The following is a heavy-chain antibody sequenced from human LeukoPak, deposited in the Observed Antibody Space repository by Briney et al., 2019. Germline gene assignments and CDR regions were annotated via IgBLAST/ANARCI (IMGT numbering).Heavy chain of an antibody. V-gene: IGHV1-2*02. CDR1: GYTFTGYY. Sequence: ASVKVSCKASGYTFTGYYMHWVRQAPGQGLEWMGWINPNSGGTNYAQKLQGRVTMTTDTSTSTAYMELRSLRSDDTAVYYCARIAAAGFSIPDYWGQGTLVTVSS. CDR2: INPNSGGT. D-gene: IGHD6-13*01. CDR3: ARIAAAGFSIPDY. J-gene: IGHJ4*02.